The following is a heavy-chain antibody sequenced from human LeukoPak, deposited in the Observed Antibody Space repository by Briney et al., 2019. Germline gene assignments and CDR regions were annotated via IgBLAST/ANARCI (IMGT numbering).Heavy chain of an antibody. CDR3: ARGSDSSRATYFDY. Sequence: SETLSLTCAVYGGSFSAYSWSWIRQPPGKGLEWIGYIYHSGSTYYNPSLKSRVTISVDRSKNQFSLKLSSVTAADTAVYYCARGSDSSRATYFDYWGQGTLVTVSS. J-gene: IGHJ4*02. D-gene: IGHD3-22*01. V-gene: IGHV4-30-2*01. CDR2: IYHSGST. CDR1: GGSFSAYS.